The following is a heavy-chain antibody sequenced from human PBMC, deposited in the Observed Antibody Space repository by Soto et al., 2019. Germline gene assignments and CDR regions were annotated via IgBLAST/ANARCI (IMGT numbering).Heavy chain of an antibody. CDR3: ARARREIVVVRVISGAFDI. CDR2: IILHFGTA. CDR1: GGTFSSHA. J-gene: IGHJ3*02. V-gene: IGHV1-69*13. Sequence: SVKVSCKDSGGTFSSHAISWVRQAPGQGSEWLGGIILHFGTANYAQKFQGRVTITAVDSTSTAYMELSSLRSEDTAVYYCARARREIVVVRVISGAFDIWGQGTMVTVSS. D-gene: IGHD3-22*01.